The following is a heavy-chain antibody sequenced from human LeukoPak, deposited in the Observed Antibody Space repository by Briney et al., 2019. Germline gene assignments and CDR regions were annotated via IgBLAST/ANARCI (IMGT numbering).Heavy chain of an antibody. V-gene: IGHV3-30*18. CDR1: GFTFSSYG. J-gene: IGHJ4*02. CDR2: ISYDGSNK. CDR3: AKASGYSYGFFDY. Sequence: GGSLRLSCAASGFTFSSYGMHWVCQAPGKGLEWVAVISYDGSNKYYADSVKGRFTISRDNSKNTLYLQMNSLRAEDTAVYYCAKASGYSYGFFDYWGQGTLVTVSS. D-gene: IGHD5-18*01.